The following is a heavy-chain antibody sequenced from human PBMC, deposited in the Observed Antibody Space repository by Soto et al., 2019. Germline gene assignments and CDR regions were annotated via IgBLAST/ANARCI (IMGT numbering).Heavy chain of an antibody. J-gene: IGHJ3*01. V-gene: IGHV3-7*04. CDR1: GFTFSAFW. CDR2: IKRDGTVT. D-gene: IGHD2-8*01. CDR3: ARDFSPPGELFYDAFDV. Sequence: EVQLVESGGGLVQPGESLRLSCAASGFTFSAFWMTWLRQAPGKGLEWVANIKRDGTVTHYGDSVEGRCTLSRDNAQNSLFLQLNRLRPEDTAMYYYARDFSPPGELFYDAFDVWGQGTLVTVSS.